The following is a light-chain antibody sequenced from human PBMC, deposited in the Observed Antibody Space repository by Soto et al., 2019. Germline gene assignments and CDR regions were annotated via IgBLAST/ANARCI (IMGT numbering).Light chain of an antibody. Sequence: DIQMTQSPSTLSASVGDRVTITCRASQSISSWLAWYQQKPGKAPKLLIYKASTLESGVPSNFGGSGSGTEFSLTISSLQPEDFATYYCQQYNAYPWTFGQGTKVDVK. CDR2: KAS. J-gene: IGKJ1*01. CDR3: QQYNAYPWT. CDR1: QSISSW. V-gene: IGKV1-5*03.